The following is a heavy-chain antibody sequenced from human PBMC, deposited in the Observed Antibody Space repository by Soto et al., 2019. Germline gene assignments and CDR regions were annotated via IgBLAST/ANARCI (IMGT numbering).Heavy chain of an antibody. Sequence: QVQLVQSGAEVKKPGSSVKVSCKASGGTFSSYAISWVRQAAGQGLEWMGGIIPIFGTANYAQKFQGRVKITADESPSTAYMELSSLRSEDTAVSYCARDLYSSSWGATFDPWGQGTLVTVSS. J-gene: IGHJ5*02. CDR1: GGTFSSYA. V-gene: IGHV1-69*12. CDR3: ARDLYSSSWGATFDP. CDR2: IIPIFGTA. D-gene: IGHD6-6*01.